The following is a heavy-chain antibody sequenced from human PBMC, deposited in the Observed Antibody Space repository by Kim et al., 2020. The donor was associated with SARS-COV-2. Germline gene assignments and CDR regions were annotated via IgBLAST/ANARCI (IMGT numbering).Heavy chain of an antibody. J-gene: IGHJ5*02. D-gene: IGHD3-3*01. CDR2: IYYSGSA. Sequence: SETLSLTCTVCGGFINNYYWRWIRQSPGKGLEWIGYIYYSGSANYNPSHKSRVTISVDTSKNQFSLKLNSLTTADTAVYFCPRGLRFLNPWGQGTLVTVSS. CDR1: GGFINNYY. CDR3: PRGLRFLNP. V-gene: IGHV4-59*01.